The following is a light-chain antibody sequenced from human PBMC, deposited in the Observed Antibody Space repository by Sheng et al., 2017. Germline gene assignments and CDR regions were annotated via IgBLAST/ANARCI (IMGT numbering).Light chain of an antibody. CDR2: DAS. Sequence: DIQMTQSPSSLSASVGDRVTITCQASQDIINYLNWFQHKPGRAPRLLIYDASNLETGVPSRFSGSGSGTTFTFTIGSLQPEDIATYYCQHYNSYPFTFGQGTKLEIK. CDR3: QHYNSYPFT. V-gene: IGKV1-33*01. CDR1: QDIINY. J-gene: IGKJ2*01.